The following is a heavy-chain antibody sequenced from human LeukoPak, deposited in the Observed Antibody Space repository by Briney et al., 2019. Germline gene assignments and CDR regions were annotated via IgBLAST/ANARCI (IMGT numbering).Heavy chain of an antibody. CDR2: IYHSGST. Sequence: SETLSLTCTVSGYSISSGYYWGWIRQPPGKGLEWLGSIYHSGSTYYNPSLKSRVTISVDTSKNQFSLNLASVTAADTAVYYCASARRSIAVAGRPYYYYMDVWGKGTTVTVSS. CDR3: ASARRSIAVAGRPYYYYMDV. D-gene: IGHD6-19*01. J-gene: IGHJ6*03. V-gene: IGHV4-38-2*02. CDR1: GYSISSGYY.